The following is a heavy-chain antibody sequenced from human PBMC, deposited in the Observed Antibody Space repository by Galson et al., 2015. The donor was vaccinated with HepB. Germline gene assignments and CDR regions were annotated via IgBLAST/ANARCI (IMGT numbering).Heavy chain of an antibody. CDR1: GYTFSNYA. CDR3: ARRFRDGHNFFLDN. Sequence: SVKVSCKASGYTFSNYAITWVRQAPGQGLEWMAGIIPFLGTTNYAQKFQGRITITADESTSTTYMELSSLSSEDTAVYFCARRFRDGHNFFLDNWGQGTLVTVSS. V-gene: IGHV1-69*13. D-gene: IGHD5-24*01. CDR2: IIPFLGTT. J-gene: IGHJ4*02.